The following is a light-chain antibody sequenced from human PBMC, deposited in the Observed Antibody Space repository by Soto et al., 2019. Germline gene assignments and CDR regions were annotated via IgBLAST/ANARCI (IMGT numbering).Light chain of an antibody. Sequence: EIVLTQSPATLSLSPGERATLSYRASQTVGSYLAWYQQKPGQAPRLLIYGASTRATGIPARFSGSGSGTEFTLTISGLQSEDFAVYYCQQYYDWPITFGQGTRLEIK. CDR1: QTVGSY. V-gene: IGKV3-15*01. J-gene: IGKJ5*01. CDR2: GAS. CDR3: QQYYDWPIT.